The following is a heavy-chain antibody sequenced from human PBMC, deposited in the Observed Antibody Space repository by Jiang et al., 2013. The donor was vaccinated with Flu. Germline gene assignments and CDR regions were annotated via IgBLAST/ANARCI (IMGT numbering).Heavy chain of an antibody. Sequence: LLKPSETLSLTCAVYGGSFSGYYWSWIRQPPGKGLEWIGEINHSGSTNYNPSLKSRVTISVDTSKNQFSLKLSSVTAADTAVYYCASTQGVQLWFGSYYGMDVWGPRDHGHRLL. CDR2: INHSGST. CDR3: ASTQGVQLWFGSYYGMDV. V-gene: IGHV4-34*01. J-gene: IGHJ6*01. CDR1: GGSFSGYY. D-gene: IGHD5-18*01.